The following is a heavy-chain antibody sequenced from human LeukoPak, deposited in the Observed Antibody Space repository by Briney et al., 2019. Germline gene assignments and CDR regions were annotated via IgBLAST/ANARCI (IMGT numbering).Heavy chain of an antibody. D-gene: IGHD3-10*01. J-gene: IGHJ4*02. Sequence: PGGSLRLSCAASGITFNSYAMHWVRQALGKGLEWVAVISHDGSNRYYGDSVKGRFTISRDNSKNTLFLQMDSLRAEDTAVYYCASGYTYYYGSGSYHWGQGTLVTVSS. CDR2: ISHDGSNR. CDR3: ASGYTYYYGSGSYH. V-gene: IGHV3-30*04. CDR1: GITFNSYA.